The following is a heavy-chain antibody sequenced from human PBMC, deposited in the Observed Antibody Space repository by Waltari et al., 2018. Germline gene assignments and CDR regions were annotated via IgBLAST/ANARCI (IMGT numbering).Heavy chain of an antibody. CDR3: AREWGVMVGTAAFYFDY. CDR1: GFTFSSYT. J-gene: IGHJ4*02. D-gene: IGHD2-15*01. Sequence: EVQLVGSGGGLVKPGGSLRLSCAASGFTFSSYTMNWVRQAPGKWMEWVSSISSGSSYIYYADSVKGRFIISRDNAKNALYLQMNSLRAEDTAVYYCAREWGVMVGTAAFYFDYWGQGTLVTVSS. CDR2: ISSGSSYI. V-gene: IGHV3-21*02.